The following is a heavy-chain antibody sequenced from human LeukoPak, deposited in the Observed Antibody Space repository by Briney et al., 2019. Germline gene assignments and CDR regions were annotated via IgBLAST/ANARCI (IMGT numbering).Heavy chain of an antibody. CDR2: IYPDDSDT. CDR1: GYSFTGYW. CDR3: ARRWGTYDILTGYYRDQDAFDI. J-gene: IGHJ3*02. V-gene: IGHV5-51*01. Sequence: GESLKISCKGSGYSFTGYWIAWVRQLPGKGLEWMGIIYPDDSDTTYSPSFQNQVTISADKSIGTAYLQWSSLKASDTAMYYCARRWGTYDILTGYYRDQDAFDIWGQGTMVTVSS. D-gene: IGHD3-9*01.